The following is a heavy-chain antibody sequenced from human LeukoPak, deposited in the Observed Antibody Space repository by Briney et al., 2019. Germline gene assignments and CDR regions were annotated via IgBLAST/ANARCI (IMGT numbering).Heavy chain of an antibody. D-gene: IGHD2-8*01. CDR2: INRNGIET. Sequence: GGSLRLSCAASRFTFNSNWMSWVRQAPGKGLEWVATINRNGIETYYVDHVKGRFTVSRDNAKISLHLQMNSLRVEDTAVYYCARLMGDRTIYDYWGQGIMVTVS. CDR3: ARLMGDRTIYDY. CDR1: RFTFNSNW. J-gene: IGHJ4*02. V-gene: IGHV3-7*01.